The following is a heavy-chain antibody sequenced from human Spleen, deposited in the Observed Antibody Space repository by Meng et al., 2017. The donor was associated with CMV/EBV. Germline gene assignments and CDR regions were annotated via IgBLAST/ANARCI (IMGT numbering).Heavy chain of an antibody. J-gene: IGHJ5*02. Sequence: GGSLRLSCAASEFTFRSYTMNWVRQAPGKGLEWVSSISSGSSYIYYADSVKGRFTISRDNAKNSLYLQMSSLRAEDTAVYYCARDPEVPASRHNWFDPWGQGTLVTVSS. V-gene: IGHV3-21*01. CDR1: EFTFRSYT. CDR3: ARDPEVPASRHNWFDP. D-gene: IGHD2-2*01. CDR2: ISSGSSYI.